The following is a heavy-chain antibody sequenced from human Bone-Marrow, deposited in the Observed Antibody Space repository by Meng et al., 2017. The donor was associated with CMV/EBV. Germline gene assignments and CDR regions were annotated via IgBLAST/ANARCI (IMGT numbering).Heavy chain of an antibody. CDR3: ARDGGYYYGSGSYTGPHNWFDP. D-gene: IGHD3-10*01. CDR2: IWFAGNNK. V-gene: IGHV3-33*01. Sequence: YGMPAIRQAPGTWLNRVAVIWFAGNNKFYADFVKGRFPISRDNSKNTLSLQMSSLRAEDTTVYYCARDGGYYYGSGSYTGPHNWFDPWGQGTLVTVSS. J-gene: IGHJ5*02. CDR1: YG.